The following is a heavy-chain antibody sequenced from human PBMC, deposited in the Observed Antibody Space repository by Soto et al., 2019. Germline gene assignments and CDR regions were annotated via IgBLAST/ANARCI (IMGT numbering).Heavy chain of an antibody. Sequence: PGGSLRLSCAASGFVFNDYAISWVRQAPGKGLEWVSGISASGGRTYYADSVKGRLSVSRDNSNNTVFLQINRLRDEDTAMYYCARDLLPTFATEDYFYYGMDVWGQGTTVTVSS. D-gene: IGHD3-10*02. CDR3: ARDLLPTFATEDYFYYGMDV. J-gene: IGHJ6*02. V-gene: IGHV3-23*01. CDR1: GFVFNDYA. CDR2: ISASGGRT.